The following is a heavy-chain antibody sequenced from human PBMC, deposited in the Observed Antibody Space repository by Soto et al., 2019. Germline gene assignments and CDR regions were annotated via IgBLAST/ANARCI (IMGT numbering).Heavy chain of an antibody. CDR1: GFTFSSYA. V-gene: IGHV3-23*01. Sequence: GGTLRLSCAASGFTFSSYAMSWVRQAPGKGLEWVSAISGSGGSTYYADSVKGRFTISRDNSKNTLYLQMNSLRAEDTAVYYCVMEGSNYDFWSGYYTGIIAFDIWGQGTMVTVS. CDR3: VMEGSNYDFWSGYYTGIIAFDI. CDR2: ISGSGGST. J-gene: IGHJ3*02. D-gene: IGHD3-3*01.